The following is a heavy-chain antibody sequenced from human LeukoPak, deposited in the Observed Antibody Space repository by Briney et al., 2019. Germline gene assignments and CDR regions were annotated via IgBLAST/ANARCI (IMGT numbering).Heavy chain of an antibody. CDR1: GGSISSYY. V-gene: IGHV4-59*01. CDR3: ARYYYYYYYMDV. Sequence: SETLSLTCTVSGGSISSYYWSWIRQPPGKGLEWIGYIYYSGSTNYNPSLKSRVTISVDTSKNQFSLKLSSVTAADTAVYYCARYYYYYYYMDVWGKGTTVTISS. J-gene: IGHJ6*03. CDR2: IYYSGST.